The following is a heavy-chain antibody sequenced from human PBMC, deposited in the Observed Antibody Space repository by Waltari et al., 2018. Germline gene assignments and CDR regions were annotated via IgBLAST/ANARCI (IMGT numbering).Heavy chain of an antibody. Sequence: QVQLQESGPGLVKPSETLSLTCTVSGGSISSYYWSWIRQPAGKGLEWIGRIYTSGSNNYNPSLKSRVTMSVDTSKNQFSLKLSSVTAADTAVYYCAREQYCSSTSCTYYFDYWGQGTLVTVSS. CDR3: AREQYCSSTSCTYYFDY. CDR1: GGSISSYY. CDR2: IYTSGSN. D-gene: IGHD2-2*01. J-gene: IGHJ4*02. V-gene: IGHV4-4*07.